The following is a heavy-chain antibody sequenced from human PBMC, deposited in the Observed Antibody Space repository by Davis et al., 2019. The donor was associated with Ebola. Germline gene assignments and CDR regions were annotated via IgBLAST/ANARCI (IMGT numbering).Heavy chain of an antibody. Sequence: GESLKISCAASGFTFSSYAMHWVRQAPGKGLEWVAVISYDGSNKDYADSVKGRFTISRDNSKNTLYLQMNSLRAEDTAVYYCARDGFSSSWYYYGMDVWGQGTTVTVSS. V-gene: IGHV3-30*04. J-gene: IGHJ6*02. CDR3: ARDGFSSSWYYYGMDV. CDR2: ISYDGSNK. CDR1: GFTFSSYA. D-gene: IGHD6-13*01.